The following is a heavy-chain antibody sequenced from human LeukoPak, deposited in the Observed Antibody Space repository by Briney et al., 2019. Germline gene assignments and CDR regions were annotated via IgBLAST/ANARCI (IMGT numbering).Heavy chain of an antibody. CDR3: AKDGSFYPSFLDY. D-gene: IGHD3-10*01. CDR2: ISGSGDST. Sequence: LGGSLRLSCAASGFTFDIRAMTWVRQAPGEGLEWVSAISGSGDSTYYPDSVKGRFTISRDNFKNTVYLQMNNLRAEDTAIYYCAKDGSFYPSFLDYWGRGTLVAVSS. CDR1: GFTFDIRA. J-gene: IGHJ4*02. V-gene: IGHV3-23*01.